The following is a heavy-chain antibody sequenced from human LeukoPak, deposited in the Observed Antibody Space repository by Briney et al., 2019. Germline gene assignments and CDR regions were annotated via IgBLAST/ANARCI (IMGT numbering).Heavy chain of an antibody. CDR3: AKVPIAVAASRIYFDY. D-gene: IGHD6-19*01. V-gene: IGHV3-23*01. Sequence: GRSLRLSCAASGFTFSSYAMSWVRQAPGKGLEWVSTISGSGGSTYYADSVKGRFTISRDNSKNTLFLQMNSLRAEDTAIYYCAKVPIAVAASRIYFDYWGQGTLVTVSS. CDR2: ISGSGGST. CDR1: GFTFSSYA. J-gene: IGHJ4*02.